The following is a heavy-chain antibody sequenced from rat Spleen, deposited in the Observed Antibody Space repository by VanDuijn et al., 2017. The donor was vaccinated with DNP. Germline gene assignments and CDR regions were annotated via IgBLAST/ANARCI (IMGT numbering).Heavy chain of an antibody. CDR3: AIQLGVFDY. CDR2: VTNAGST. CDR1: GFSITNNFK. V-gene: IGHV3-3*01. Sequence: EVLLQESGPGLVKPSQSLSLTCSVTGFSITNNFKWSWIRKFPGNKLEWMGYVTNAGSTHYNPSPKSRISITTDTSQNQFFLQVNSVDTEDTATYYCAIQLGVFDYWDQGVMVTVSS. D-gene: IGHD5-1*01. J-gene: IGHJ2*01.